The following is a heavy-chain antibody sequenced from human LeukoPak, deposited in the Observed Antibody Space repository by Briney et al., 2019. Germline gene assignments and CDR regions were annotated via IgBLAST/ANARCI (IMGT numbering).Heavy chain of an antibody. Sequence: ASVKVSCKASGYTFTSYGISWVRQAPGQGLEWMGWISTYDGNTNYAQKLQGRVTMTRDTSTSTAYMELRSLRSDDTAVYYCAKTPVGMVTLDYWGQGTLVTVS. V-gene: IGHV1-18*01. D-gene: IGHD5-24*01. CDR3: AKTPVGMVTLDY. J-gene: IGHJ4*02. CDR1: GYTFTSYG. CDR2: ISTYDGNT.